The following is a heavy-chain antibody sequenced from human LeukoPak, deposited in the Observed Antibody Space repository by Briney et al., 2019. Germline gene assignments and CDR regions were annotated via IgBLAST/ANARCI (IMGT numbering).Heavy chain of an antibody. D-gene: IGHD1-26*01. Sequence: PETLSLTCTVSGGSIISSDSYWAWIRQPPGKGLEWIASVYYSGSTFYNPSLKSRVAMSVDTSKKQFSLQLSSVTAADRAVYYCAREERDHDTFDIWGQGAMVTVSS. J-gene: IGHJ3*02. V-gene: IGHV4-39*02. CDR3: AREERDHDTFDI. CDR1: GGSIISSDSY. CDR2: VYYSGST.